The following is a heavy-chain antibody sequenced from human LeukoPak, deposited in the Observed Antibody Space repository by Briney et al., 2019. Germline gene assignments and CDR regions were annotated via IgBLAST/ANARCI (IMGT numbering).Heavy chain of an antibody. V-gene: IGHV3-15*01. CDR2: IKSKTDGGTT. CDR3: TTSYYYDSSGYSYYMDV. Sequence: GGSLRLSCAASGFTFSNAWMSWVRQAPGKGLEWVGRIKSKTDGGTTDYAAHVKGRFTISRDDSKNTLFLQMNSLKTEDTAVYYCTTSYYYDSSGYSYYMDVWGKGTTVTVSS. CDR1: GFTFSNAW. J-gene: IGHJ6*03. D-gene: IGHD3-22*01.